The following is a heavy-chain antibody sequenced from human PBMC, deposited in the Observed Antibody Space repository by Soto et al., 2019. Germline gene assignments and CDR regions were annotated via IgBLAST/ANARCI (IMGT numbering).Heavy chain of an antibody. CDR1: GYTFTGHY. D-gene: IGHD2-2*01. Sequence: QVQLVQSGAEVKKPGASVKVSCKASGYTFTGHYIHWVRQAPGQGLEWMGWINPNSGGTNYAQKSQGWVTMTRDTSISTAYMDLSRLRSDDTAVYHCARDSTYCIGTSCGNYFDYWGQGTLVTVSS. J-gene: IGHJ4*02. CDR3: ARDSTYCIGTSCGNYFDY. V-gene: IGHV1-2*04. CDR2: INPNSGGT.